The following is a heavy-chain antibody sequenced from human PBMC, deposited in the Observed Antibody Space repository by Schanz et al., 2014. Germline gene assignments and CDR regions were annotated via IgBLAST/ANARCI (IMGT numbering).Heavy chain of an antibody. CDR2: MYINSGST. CDR1: GFTFSGYW. CDR3: AKSYDTSGYSGFDY. Sequence: EVQLVESGGGLVQPGGSLRLSCAASGFTFSGYWMSWVRQAPGEGLEWISSMYINSGSTQYADSVKGRFIISRDSSKNTLYLQMNSLRTEDTAVYFCAKSYDTSGYSGFDYWGQGTLVTVSS. J-gene: IGHJ4*02. D-gene: IGHD3-22*01. V-gene: IGHV3-66*02.